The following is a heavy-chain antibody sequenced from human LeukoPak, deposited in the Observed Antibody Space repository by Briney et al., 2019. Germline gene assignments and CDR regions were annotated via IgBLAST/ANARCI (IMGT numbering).Heavy chain of an antibody. CDR2: IKSKTDGGTT. CDR3: TTHCSGGSCYSGDY. CDR1: GFTFSSYS. J-gene: IGHJ4*02. D-gene: IGHD2-15*01. Sequence: PGGSLRLSCAASGFTFSSYSMNWVRQAPGKGLEWVGRIKSKTDGGTTDYAAPVKGRFTISRDDSKNTLYLQMNSLKTEDTAVYYCTTHCSGGSCYSGDYWGQGTLVTVSS. V-gene: IGHV3-15*01.